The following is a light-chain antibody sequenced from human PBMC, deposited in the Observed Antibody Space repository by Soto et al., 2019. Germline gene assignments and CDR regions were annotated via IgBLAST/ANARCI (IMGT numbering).Light chain of an antibody. CDR2: DVR. V-gene: IGLV2-14*01. CDR1: SSDVGGYNY. Sequence: QSVLTQPASVSGSPGQSITISCTGTSSDVGGYNYVSWYQQHPGKAPKLMIYDVRNRPSGVSNRFSGSKSVNTASLTISGLQAEDEDDYDCSSYTNISTYVFGTGTKVTVL. CDR3: SSYTNISTYV. J-gene: IGLJ1*01.